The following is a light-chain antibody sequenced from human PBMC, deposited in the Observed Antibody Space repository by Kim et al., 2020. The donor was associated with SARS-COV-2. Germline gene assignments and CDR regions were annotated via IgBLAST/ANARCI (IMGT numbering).Light chain of an antibody. Sequence: FPGESATLSGRASHKVGINLAWYQQTPGQSPRLLIYDAAMRAAGIPDRFSGSGSGTDFTLTIGSLAPEDFAIYYCQQRGSWPPALTFGGGTKLEIK. CDR1: HKVGIN. CDR3: QQRGSWPPALT. V-gene: IGKV3-11*01. CDR2: DAA. J-gene: IGKJ4*01.